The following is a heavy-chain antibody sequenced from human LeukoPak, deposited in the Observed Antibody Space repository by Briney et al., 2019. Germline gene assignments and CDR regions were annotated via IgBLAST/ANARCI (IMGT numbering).Heavy chain of an antibody. D-gene: IGHD6-13*01. CDR1: GGSISSYY. CDR3: ARVLSSWEFYYFDY. Sequence: SETLSLTCTVSGGSISSYYWSWIRQPPGKGLEWIGYIYYSGSTNYNPSLKSRVTISVDTSKNQFSLKLSSVTAADTAVYYCARVLSSWEFYYFDYWGQGTLVTVSS. J-gene: IGHJ4*02. CDR2: IYYSGST. V-gene: IGHV4-59*01.